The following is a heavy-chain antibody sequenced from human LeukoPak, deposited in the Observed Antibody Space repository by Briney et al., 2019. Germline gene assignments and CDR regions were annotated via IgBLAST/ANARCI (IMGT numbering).Heavy chain of an antibody. V-gene: IGHV4-59*08. Sequence: SETLSLTCTVSGASISSYYWSWIRQPPGKGLEWIGYIYYSGSTNYDPSLKGRVTISVDTSKNQFSLKLSSVTAADTAVYYCARQKQQLGWFDPWGQGTLVTVSS. CDR3: ARQKQQLGWFDP. D-gene: IGHD6-13*01. CDR2: IYYSGST. CDR1: GASISSYY. J-gene: IGHJ5*02.